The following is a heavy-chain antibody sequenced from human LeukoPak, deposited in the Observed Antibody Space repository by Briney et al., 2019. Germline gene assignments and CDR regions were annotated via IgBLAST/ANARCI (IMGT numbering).Heavy chain of an antibody. Sequence: GGSLRLSCAASGFTFSSYSMNWVRQAPGKGLEWVSSISSSSSYIYYADSVKGRFTISRDNAKNSLFLQMNSLRAEDTAIYYCARDSLTLIVGRQRRGLDYWGQGTLVTVSS. CDR3: ARDSLTLIVGRQRRGLDY. D-gene: IGHD3-22*01. J-gene: IGHJ4*02. CDR1: GFTFSSYS. CDR2: ISSSSSYI. V-gene: IGHV3-21*01.